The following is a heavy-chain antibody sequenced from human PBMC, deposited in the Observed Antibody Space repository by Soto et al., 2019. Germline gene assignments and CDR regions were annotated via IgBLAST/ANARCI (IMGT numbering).Heavy chain of an antibody. V-gene: IGHV3-72*01. Sequence: EVQLVESGGGLVQPGGSLRLSCAASGFTFSDHYMDWVRLAPGKGLEWVGRARNKANSYTTEYAASVKGRFTISRDDSKNSLYLQMNSLKTEDTAVYYCARGKYSSRREQESGFDYWGQGTLVTVSS. CDR3: ARGKYSSRREQESGFDY. J-gene: IGHJ4*02. D-gene: IGHD6-19*01. CDR1: GFTFSDHY. CDR2: ARNKANSYTT.